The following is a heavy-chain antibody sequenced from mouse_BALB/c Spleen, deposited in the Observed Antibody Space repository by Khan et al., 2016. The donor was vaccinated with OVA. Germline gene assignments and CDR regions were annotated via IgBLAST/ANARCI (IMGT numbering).Heavy chain of an antibody. D-gene: IGHD1-1*01. V-gene: IGHV1-20*02. CDR3: ARIYRSDFDY. J-gene: IGHJ2*01. CDR1: GYSFTGYF. CDR2: INPHIGET. Sequence: EVQLVESGPELVKPGASVKISRKASGYSFTGYFMNWVMQSHGKSLEWIGRINPHIGETFYNQKFKGKATLTVDESSSTAHMELRSLASEDSAVYYCARIYRSDFDYWGQGTTLTVSS.